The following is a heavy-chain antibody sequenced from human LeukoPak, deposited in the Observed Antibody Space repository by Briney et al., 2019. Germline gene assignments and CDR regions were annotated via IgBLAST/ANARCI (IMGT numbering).Heavy chain of an antibody. CDR3: AKDIEYGDYRNGALDY. J-gene: IGHJ4*02. D-gene: IGHD4-17*01. CDR2: ITWNSGSL. CDR1: GFTFSSYA. V-gene: IGHV3-9*01. Sequence: PGGSLRLSCAASGFTFSSYAMSWVRQAPGKGLEWVSGITWNSGSLGYADSVKGRFTISRDNAKNSLYLQMNSLRAEDTALYYCAKDIEYGDYRNGALDYWGQGTLVTVSS.